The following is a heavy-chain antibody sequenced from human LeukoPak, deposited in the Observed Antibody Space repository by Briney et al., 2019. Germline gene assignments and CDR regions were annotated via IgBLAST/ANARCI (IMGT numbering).Heavy chain of an antibody. CDR2: ISYDGSNK. Sequence: GGSLRLSCAASGFTFSSYGMHWVRQAPGKGLEWVAVISYDGSNKYYADSVKGRFTISRDNSKNTLYLQMSSLRAEDTAVYYCAREPTGAPYYYGMDVWGQGTTVTVSS. CDR3: AREPTGAPYYYGMDV. V-gene: IGHV3-30*03. CDR1: GFTFSSYG. J-gene: IGHJ6*02.